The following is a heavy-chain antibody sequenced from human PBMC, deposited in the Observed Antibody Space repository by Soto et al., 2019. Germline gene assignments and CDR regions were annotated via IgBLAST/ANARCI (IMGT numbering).Heavy chain of an antibody. CDR3: ARTSTKRISGRLDY. D-gene: IGHD6-19*01. CDR1: GFTFSTYE. CDR2: ISGTGNTI. V-gene: IGHV3-48*03. J-gene: IGHJ4*02. Sequence: PGGSLRLSCAASGFTFSTYEMNWVRQAPGKGLEWVSYISGTGNTIYYADSVKGRFTISRDNAKNSLHLQMNSLRAEDTAVYYCARTSTKRISGRLDYWGQGTLVTVSS.